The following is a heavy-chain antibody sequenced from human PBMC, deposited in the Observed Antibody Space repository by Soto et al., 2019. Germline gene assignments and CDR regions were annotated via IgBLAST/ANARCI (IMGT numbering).Heavy chain of an antibody. CDR2: ISGSGGST. J-gene: IGHJ1*01. Sequence: AISGSGGSTYYADSVKGRFTISRDNSKNTLYLQMNSLRAEDTAVYYCAKDRPSIAAGEGAFQHWGQGTLVTVSS. D-gene: IGHD6-13*01. CDR3: AKDRPSIAAGEGAFQH. V-gene: IGHV3-23*01.